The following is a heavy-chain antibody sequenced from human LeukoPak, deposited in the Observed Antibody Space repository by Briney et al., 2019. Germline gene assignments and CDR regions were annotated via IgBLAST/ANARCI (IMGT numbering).Heavy chain of an antibody. D-gene: IGHD6-6*01. CDR2: MSWNGGSI. CDR3: AKDLAAARPYYFDY. V-gene: IGHV3-20*04. Sequence: GGSLRLSCVASGFSFDEYGMTWVRQAPGKGLEWVSGMSWNGGSIGYADSVKGRFTISRDNSKNTPYLQMNSLRAEDTAVYYCAKDLAAARPYYFDYWGQGTLVTVSS. J-gene: IGHJ4*02. CDR1: GFSFDEYG.